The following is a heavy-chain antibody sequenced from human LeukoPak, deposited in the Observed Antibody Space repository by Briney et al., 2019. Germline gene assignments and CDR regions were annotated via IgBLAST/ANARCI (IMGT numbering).Heavy chain of an antibody. CDR2: IKEDGSEI. CDR1: AFTFSTYW. D-gene: IGHD4-23*01. V-gene: IGHV3-7*01. J-gene: IGHJ4*02. Sequence: GGSLRLSCAASAFTFSTYWMSWVRQAPGKGLGWVANIKEDGSEINYVDSVKGRFTISRDNAKNSLYLQMNSLRVEDTAVYYCARDRGYSSFDYWGQGTLVTVSS. CDR3: ARDRGYSSFDY.